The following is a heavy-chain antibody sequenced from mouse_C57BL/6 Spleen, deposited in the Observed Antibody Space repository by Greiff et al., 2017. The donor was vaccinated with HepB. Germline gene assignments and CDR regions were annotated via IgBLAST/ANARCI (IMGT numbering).Heavy chain of an antibody. V-gene: IGHV5-15*01. Sequence: EVKLVESGGGLVQPGGSLKLSCAASGFTFSDYGMAWVRQAPRKGPEWVAFISNLAYSIYYADTVTGRFTISRENAKNTLYLEMSSLRSEDTAMYYCARHPGTEGYFDYWGQGTTLTVSS. CDR3: ARHPGTEGYFDY. CDR1: GFTFSDYG. J-gene: IGHJ2*01. CDR2: ISNLAYSI. D-gene: IGHD4-1*01.